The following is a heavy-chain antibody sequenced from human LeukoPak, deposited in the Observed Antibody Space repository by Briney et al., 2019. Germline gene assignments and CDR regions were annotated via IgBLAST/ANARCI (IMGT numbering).Heavy chain of an antibody. CDR1: GYTFTSYD. CDR3: AREIGMVRGVTLDHDAFDI. J-gene: IGHJ3*02. Sequence: ASVKVSCKASGYTFTSYDINWVRQATGQGLEWMGWMNPNSGNTGYAQKFQGRVTMTRNTSISTAYMELSSLRSEDTAVYYCAREIGMVRGVTLDHDAFDIWGQGTMVTVSS. CDR2: MNPNSGNT. V-gene: IGHV1-8*01. D-gene: IGHD3-10*01.